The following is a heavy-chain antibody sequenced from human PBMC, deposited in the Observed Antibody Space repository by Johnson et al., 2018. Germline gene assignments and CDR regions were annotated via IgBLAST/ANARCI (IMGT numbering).Heavy chain of an antibody. J-gene: IGHJ4*02. Sequence: QVQLQESGPGLVKPSETXSLTCTVSGVSISGYYWSWIRQPAGKGLEWIGRIHTSGNTDYNPSLKSRVTMSLDTSKNQISLKLRSVTAADTAVYSCARVNRRDGYNVGLDYWGQGTLVTVSS. V-gene: IGHV4-4*07. D-gene: IGHD5-24*01. CDR1: GVSISGYY. CDR2: IHTSGNT. CDR3: ARVNRRDGYNVGLDY.